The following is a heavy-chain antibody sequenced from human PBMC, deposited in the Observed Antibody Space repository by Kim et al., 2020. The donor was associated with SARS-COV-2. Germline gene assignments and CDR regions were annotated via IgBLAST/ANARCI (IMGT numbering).Heavy chain of an antibody. J-gene: IGHJ4*02. Sequence: GGSLRLSCAASGFTFSSYSMNWVRQAPGKGLEWVSYISSSSSTIYYADSVKGRFTISRDNAKNSLYLQMNSLRDEDTAVYYCARDYYDSSGTWSLREQDYWGQGTLVTVSS. CDR3: ARDYYDSSGTWSLREQDY. D-gene: IGHD3-22*01. V-gene: IGHV3-48*02. CDR2: ISSSSSTI. CDR1: GFTFSSYS.